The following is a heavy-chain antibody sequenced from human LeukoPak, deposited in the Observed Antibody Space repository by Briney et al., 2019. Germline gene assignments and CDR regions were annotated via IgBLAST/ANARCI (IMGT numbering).Heavy chain of an antibody. D-gene: IGHD2-15*01. J-gene: IGHJ6*02. V-gene: IGHV3-21*01. CDR2: ISSSSSYI. Sequence: GGSLRLSCAASGFTFSSYSMNWVRQAPGKGLEWVSSISSSSSYIYYADSVKGRFTISRDNAKNSLYLQMNSLRAEDTAVYYCARDNDDCSGGSCYSLYYYGMDVWGQGTTVTVSS. CDR1: GFTFSSYS. CDR3: ARDNDDCSGGSCYSLYYYGMDV.